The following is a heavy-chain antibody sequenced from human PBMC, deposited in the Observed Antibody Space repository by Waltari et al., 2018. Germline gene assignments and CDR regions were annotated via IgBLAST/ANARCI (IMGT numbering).Heavy chain of an antibody. CDR3: ARGGFGNFDY. CDR2: INHSGST. CDR1: GGSFSGYY. D-gene: IGHD3-16*01. J-gene: IGHJ4*02. V-gene: IGHV4-34*01. Sequence: QVQLQQWGAGLLKPSETLSLTCAVYGGSFSGYYWSWIRQPPGKGLEWIGEINHSGSTNYSPSLKSRVTISVDTSKNQFSLKLSSVTAADTAVYYCARGGFGNFDYWGQGTLVTVSS.